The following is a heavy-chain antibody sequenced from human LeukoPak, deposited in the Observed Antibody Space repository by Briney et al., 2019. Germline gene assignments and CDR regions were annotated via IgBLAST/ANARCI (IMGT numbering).Heavy chain of an antibody. CDR2: INPSGGST. D-gene: IGHD6-13*01. V-gene: IGHV1-46*01. CDR3: ARARGTSSWDTGVFQH. J-gene: IGHJ1*01. Sequence: GASVKVSCKASGYTFTSYYMHWVRQAPGQGLEWMGIINPSGGSTSYAQKFQGRVTMTRDTSTSTVYMELSSLRSEDTAVYYCARARGTSSWDTGVFQHWGQGTLVTVSP. CDR1: GYTFTSYY.